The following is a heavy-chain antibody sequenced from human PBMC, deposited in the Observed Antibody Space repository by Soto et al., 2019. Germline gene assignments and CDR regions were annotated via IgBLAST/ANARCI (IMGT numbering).Heavy chain of an antibody. CDR1: GFTFNNYA. V-gene: IGHV3-23*01. CDR3: AKGRGGSGSLNPRVDL. J-gene: IGHJ4*01. CDR2: ISGGGDTT. D-gene: IGHD3-10*01. Sequence: EVKLLEAGGGLVQPGGSLRLSCAASGFTFNNYAMTLVRQAPWKGLEWVSAISGGGDTTSYADSVKGRFTVSRDGSKNTLYLQMSSLRAEDTALDYCAKGRGGSGSLNPRVDLGGHGSRVTVSS.